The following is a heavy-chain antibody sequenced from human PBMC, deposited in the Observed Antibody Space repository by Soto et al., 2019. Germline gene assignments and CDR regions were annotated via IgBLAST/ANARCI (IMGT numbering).Heavy chain of an antibody. D-gene: IGHD2-2*01. J-gene: IGHJ5*02. Sequence: GASVKVSCKASGYTFTSYYMHWVRQAPGQGLEWMGIINPSGGSTSYAQKFQGRVTMTRDTSTSTVYMELSSLRSEDTAVYYCARGNVVVVPADWFDPWGQGTLVTVSS. CDR3: ARGNVVVVPADWFDP. V-gene: IGHV1-46*03. CDR2: INPSGGST. CDR1: GYTFTSYY.